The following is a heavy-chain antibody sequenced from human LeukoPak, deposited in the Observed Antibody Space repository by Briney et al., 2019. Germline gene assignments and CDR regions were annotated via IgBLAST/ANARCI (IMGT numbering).Heavy chain of an antibody. V-gene: IGHV4-4*07. D-gene: IGHD3-9*01. CDR1: GGSISSYY. Sequence: SETLSLTCTVSGGSISSYYWSWIRQPAGKGLEWIGRIYTSGSTNYNPSLKSRVTISVDTSKNQFSLKLSSVTAADTAVYYCARGANYDILTGPFDYWGQGTLVTVSS. CDR2: IYTSGST. CDR3: ARGANYDILTGPFDY. J-gene: IGHJ4*02.